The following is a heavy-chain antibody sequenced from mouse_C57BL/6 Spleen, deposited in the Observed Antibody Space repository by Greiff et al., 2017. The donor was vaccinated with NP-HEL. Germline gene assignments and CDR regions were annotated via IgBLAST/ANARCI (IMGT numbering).Heavy chain of an antibody. V-gene: IGHV5-16*01. CDR3: ANWDVGYFDV. CDR1: GFTFSDYY. D-gene: IGHD4-1*01. J-gene: IGHJ1*03. CDR2: INYDGSST. Sequence: EVKLVESEGGLVQPGSSMKLSCTASGFTFSDYYMAWVRQVPEKGLEWVANINYDGSSTYYLDSLKSRFIISRDNAKNILYLQMSSLKSEDTATYYCANWDVGYFDVWGTGTTVTVSS.